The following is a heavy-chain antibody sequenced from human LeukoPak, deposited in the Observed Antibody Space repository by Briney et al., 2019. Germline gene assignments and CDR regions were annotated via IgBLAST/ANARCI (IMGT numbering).Heavy chain of an antibody. D-gene: IGHD1-26*01. V-gene: IGHV1-69*05. J-gene: IGHJ4*02. CDR3: ARQGVGATRERYFDY. CDR1: GGSFSSYA. CDR2: IIPIFGTA. Sequence: SVKVSCKASGGSFSSYAISWVRQAPGQGLEWMGGIIPIFGTANYAQKFQGRVTITTDESTSTAYMELSSLRSEDTAVYYCARQGVGATRERYFDYWGQGTLVTVSS.